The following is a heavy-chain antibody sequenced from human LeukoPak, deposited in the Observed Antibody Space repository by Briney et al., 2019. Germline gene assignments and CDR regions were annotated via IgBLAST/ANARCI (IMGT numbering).Heavy chain of an antibody. V-gene: IGHV3-20*04. CDR2: INWNGGST. CDR1: GFTFDDYG. J-gene: IGHJ4*02. CDR3: AKISNGWYMRN. D-gene: IGHD6-19*01. Sequence: GGSLRLSCAASGFTFDDYGMSWVRQAPGKGLEWVSGINWNGGSTGYADSVKGRFTISRDNAKNSLYLQMDSLGAEDTAVYYCAKISNGWYMRNWGQGTLVTVSS.